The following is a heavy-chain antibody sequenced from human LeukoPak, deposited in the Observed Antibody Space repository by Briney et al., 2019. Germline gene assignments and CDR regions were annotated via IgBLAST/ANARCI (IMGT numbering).Heavy chain of an antibody. D-gene: IGHD4-17*01. CDR1: GYSISSGYY. Sequence: PSETLSLTCTVSGYSISSGYYWGWIRQPPGKGLEWIGSIYHSGSTYYNPSLKSRVTISVDTSKNQFSLKLSSVTAADTAVYYCARDDDYAGYDYWGQGTLVTVSS. CDR3: ARDDDYAGYDY. CDR2: IYHSGST. J-gene: IGHJ4*02. V-gene: IGHV4-38-2*02.